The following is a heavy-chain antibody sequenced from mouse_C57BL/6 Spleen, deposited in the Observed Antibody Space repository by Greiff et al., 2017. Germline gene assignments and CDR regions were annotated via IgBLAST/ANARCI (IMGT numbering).Heavy chain of an antibody. CDR3: ATYCYGSSYGFAY. CDR1: GYSFTGYY. J-gene: IGHJ3*01. V-gene: IGHV1-42*01. CDR2: INPSTGGT. D-gene: IGHD1-1*01. Sequence: EVQLQQSGPELVKPGASVKISCKASGYSFTGYYMNWVKQSPEKSLEWIGEINPSTGGTTYNQKFKAKATLTVDKSSSTAYMQLKSLTSEDSAVYYCATYCYGSSYGFAYWGQGTLVTVSA.